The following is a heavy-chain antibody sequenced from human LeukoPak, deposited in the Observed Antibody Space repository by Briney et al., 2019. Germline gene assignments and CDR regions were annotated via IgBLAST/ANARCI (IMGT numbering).Heavy chain of an antibody. J-gene: IGHJ4*02. D-gene: IGHD3-10*01. CDR2: ISYDGSNK. Sequence: SGGSLRLSCAASGFTFSSYGMHWVRQAPGKGLEWVAVISYDGSNKYYADSVKGRFTISRDNSKNTLYLQMNSLRAEDTAVYYCAKDGNIGREIYYFDYWGQGTLVTVSS. CDR3: AKDGNIGREIYYFDY. CDR1: GFTFSSYG. V-gene: IGHV3-30*18.